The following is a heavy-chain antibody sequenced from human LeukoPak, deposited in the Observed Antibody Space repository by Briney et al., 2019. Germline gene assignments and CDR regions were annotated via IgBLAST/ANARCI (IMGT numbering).Heavy chain of an antibody. V-gene: IGHV3-23*01. CDR3: AKGSYYESSGSFYFDY. Sequence: GGSLRLSCAASGFTFSSYAMSWVRQAPGKGLEWVSGISGSGDNTYYADSVKGWFTISRDNSKNTLYVQVNSLGTEDTAAYYCAKGSYYESSGSFYFDYWGQGTLVTVSS. D-gene: IGHD3-22*01. J-gene: IGHJ4*02. CDR1: GFTFSSYA. CDR2: ISGSGDNT.